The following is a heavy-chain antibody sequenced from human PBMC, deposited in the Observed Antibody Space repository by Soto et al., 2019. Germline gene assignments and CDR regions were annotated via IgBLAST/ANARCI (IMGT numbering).Heavy chain of an antibody. CDR3: ARPGEGGYSSNSHYYYALDD. V-gene: IGHV1-2*02. D-gene: IGHD3-22*01. CDR1: GYTFTGYY. Sequence: ASVKVSCKASGYTFTGYYMHWVRQAPGQGLEWMGWINPNSGGTNYAQKFQGRVTITADESTSTAYMELSSLGSDDTAVYYCARPGEGGYSSNSHYYYALDDWGQGTTVTLSS. CDR2: INPNSGGT. J-gene: IGHJ6*02.